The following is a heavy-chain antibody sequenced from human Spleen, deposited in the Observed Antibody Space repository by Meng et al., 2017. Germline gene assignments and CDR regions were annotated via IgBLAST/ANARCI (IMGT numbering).Heavy chain of an antibody. Sequence: QVQLPQWGAGLLKPSETLSLTCAVYGGSFSGYYWSWIRQPPGKGLEWIGEINHSGSTNYNPSLKSLVTISQDTSKNQFSLKMSSVTAADTAVYYCARLTGRYYFDYWGQGTLVTVSS. CDR1: GGSFSGYY. CDR3: ARLTGRYYFDY. CDR2: INHSGST. J-gene: IGHJ4*02. D-gene: IGHD1-26*01. V-gene: IGHV4-34*01.